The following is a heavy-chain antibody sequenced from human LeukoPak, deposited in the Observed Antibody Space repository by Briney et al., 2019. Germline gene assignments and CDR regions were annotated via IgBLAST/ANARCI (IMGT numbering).Heavy chain of an antibody. J-gene: IGHJ4*02. CDR2: IIPIFGTA. Sequence: ASVKVSCKASGGTFSSYAISWVRQAPGQGLEWMGGIIPIFGTANYAQKFQGRVTITADESTSTAYMELSSLRSEDTAVYYCARGGPNWGSQDYWGQGTLVTVSS. V-gene: IGHV1-69*13. D-gene: IGHD7-27*01. CDR3: ARGGPNWGSQDY. CDR1: GGTFSSYA.